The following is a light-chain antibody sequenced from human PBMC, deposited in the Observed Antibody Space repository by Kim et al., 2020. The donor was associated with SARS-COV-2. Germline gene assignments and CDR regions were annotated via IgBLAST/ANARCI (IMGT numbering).Light chain of an antibody. Sequence: SPGERVTLSCRASQSISTNYLAWYQQKPGQAPRLLIYGASSRATGIPDRFSGSGSGTDFTLTISRLEPEDIAVYYCQQYDRSPLTFGGGTQVEIK. CDR3: QQYDRSPLT. CDR1: QSISTNY. J-gene: IGKJ4*01. V-gene: IGKV3-20*01. CDR2: GAS.